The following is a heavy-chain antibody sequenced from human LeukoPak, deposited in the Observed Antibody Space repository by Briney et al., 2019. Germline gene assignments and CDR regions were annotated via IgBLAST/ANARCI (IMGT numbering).Heavy chain of an antibody. V-gene: IGHV3-21*01. CDR1: GFTFSNHG. Sequence: PGGSLRLSCAASGFTFSNHGMNWVRQAPGKGLEWVSGISPSGDITYYADSVKGRFSISRDNAKNSLYLQMNSLRAEDTAVYYCARDLLGWELHYFDYWGQGTLVTVSS. CDR3: ARDLLGWELHYFDY. D-gene: IGHD1-26*01. CDR2: ISPSGDIT. J-gene: IGHJ4*02.